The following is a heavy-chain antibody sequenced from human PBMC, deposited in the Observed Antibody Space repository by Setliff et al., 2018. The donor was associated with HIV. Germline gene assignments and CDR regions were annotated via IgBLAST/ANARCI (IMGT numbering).Heavy chain of an antibody. Sequence: GESLTISWQGSGYRFSSYWIGWVRQMPGKGLEWVGIIYPGDSDTRYSPSIQGQVTISADKSINTAYLQWSSLQASDTAIYFCTRQTREAPYYFDYWGQGTLVTVSS. J-gene: IGHJ4*02. CDR2: IYPGDSDT. CDR3: TRQTREAPYYFDY. V-gene: IGHV5-51*01. CDR1: GYRFSSYW.